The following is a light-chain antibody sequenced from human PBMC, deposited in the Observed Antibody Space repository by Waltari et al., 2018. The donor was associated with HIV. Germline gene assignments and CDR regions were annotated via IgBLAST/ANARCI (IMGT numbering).Light chain of an antibody. CDR3: QQTNSYLEVT. CDR2: GAS. V-gene: IGKV1-12*01. J-gene: IGKJ3*01. Sequence: IQMTQSPSSVSASVGDTVTIPCRPVQGVSSRLAWYQQKPGKAPTLLIYGASTLQSGVPSRFSGRRSGSDFTLTISSLQPDDSATYYCQQTNSYLEVTFGPGTRLNIK. CDR1: QGVSSR.